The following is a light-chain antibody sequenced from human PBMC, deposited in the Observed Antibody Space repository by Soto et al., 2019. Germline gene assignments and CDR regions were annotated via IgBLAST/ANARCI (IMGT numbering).Light chain of an antibody. V-gene: IGLV2-11*01. CDR3: CSCAGSYTWV. CDR1: SSDVGGYNY. J-gene: IGLJ3*02. Sequence: QSALTQPRSVSGSPGQSVTISCTGTSSDVGGYNYVSWYQHHPGKAPKLMIYDVNKRPLGVPDRFSGSKSGNTASLTISGLQAEDEADYYCCSCAGSYTWVFGGGTKVTVL. CDR2: DVN.